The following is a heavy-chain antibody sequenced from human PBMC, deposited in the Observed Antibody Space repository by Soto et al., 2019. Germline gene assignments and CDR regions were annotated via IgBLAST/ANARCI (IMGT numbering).Heavy chain of an antibody. CDR2: IISILGIA. CDR1: GGTFSSYT. V-gene: IGHV1-69*08. Sequence: QVQLVQSGAEVKKPGSSVKVSCKASGGTFSSYTISWVRQAPGQGLEWMGRIISILGIANYAQKFQGRATITADKSTSTAYMELSSLRSEDTAVYYCARDSSGWYAGYWGQGTLVTVSS. D-gene: IGHD6-19*01. CDR3: ARDSSGWYAGY. J-gene: IGHJ4*02.